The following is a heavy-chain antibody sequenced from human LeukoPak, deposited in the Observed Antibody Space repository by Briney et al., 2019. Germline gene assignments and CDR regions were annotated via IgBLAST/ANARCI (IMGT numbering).Heavy chain of an antibody. CDR3: ARGWGAARHLYFDY. CDR1: GGSFSGYY. D-gene: IGHD6-6*01. J-gene: IGHJ4*02. Sequence: SETLSLTCAVYGGSFSGYYWIWIRQPPGKGLEWIGEINHSGSTNYNPSLKSRVTISVDTSKNQFSLKLSSVTAADTAVYYCARGWGAARHLYFDYWGQGTLVTVSS. CDR2: INHSGST. V-gene: IGHV4-34*01.